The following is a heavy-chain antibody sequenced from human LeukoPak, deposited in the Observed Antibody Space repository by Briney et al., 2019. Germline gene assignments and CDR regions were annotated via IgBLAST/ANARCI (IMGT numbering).Heavy chain of an antibody. D-gene: IGHD3-22*01. Sequence: GESLKISCKGSGYSFTSYWIGWVRQMPGKGMEWMGIIYPGDSDTRYSPSFQGQVTISADKSISTAYLQWSSLEASDTAMYYCARLEPPYDSSGYPGYWGQGTLVTVSS. J-gene: IGHJ4*02. CDR2: IYPGDSDT. CDR1: GYSFTSYW. CDR3: ARLEPPYDSSGYPGY. V-gene: IGHV5-51*01.